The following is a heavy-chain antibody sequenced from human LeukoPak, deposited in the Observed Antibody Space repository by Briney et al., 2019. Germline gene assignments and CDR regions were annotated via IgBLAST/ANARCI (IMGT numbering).Heavy chain of an antibody. J-gene: IGHJ4*02. CDR2: IYYSGST. CDR1: GYSISSGYH. V-gene: IGHV4-61*01. Sequence: PSETLSLTCTVSGYSISSGYHWGWIRQPPGKGLEWIGYIYYSGSTNYNPSLKSRVTISVDTSKNQFSLKLSSVTAADTAVYYCARVWAYYDYVWGSWNEVLDYWGQGTLVTVSS. CDR3: ARVWAYYDYVWGSWNEVLDY. D-gene: IGHD3-16*01.